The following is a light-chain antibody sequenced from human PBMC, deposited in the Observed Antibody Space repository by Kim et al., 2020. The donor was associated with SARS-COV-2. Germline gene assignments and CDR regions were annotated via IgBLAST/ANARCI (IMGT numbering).Light chain of an antibody. Sequence: SVASGKTARSTCGGDTLAAFSVQWYQQKAGQAPMVVFSHGTDRPSGIPERFSGSTSGNTATLTISRVEAGDEADYYCQVWNSGVVFGGGTKLTVL. CDR2: HGT. V-gene: IGLV3-21*03. CDR1: TLAAFS. CDR3: QVWNSGVV. J-gene: IGLJ2*01.